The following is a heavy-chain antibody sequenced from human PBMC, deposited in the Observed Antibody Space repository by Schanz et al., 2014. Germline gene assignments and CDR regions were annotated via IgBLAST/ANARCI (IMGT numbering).Heavy chain of an antibody. J-gene: IGHJ4*02. Sequence: EVQLVESGGGLVQPGGSLRLSCVASGFAFSSHDMHWVRQVTGKGLQWVSAIHSTGETYYPDSVQGRFTISRDNAKNSLYLQMNSLRAEDTAVYYCARDKGGYYPFDYWGQGTLVTVSS. CDR3: ARDKGGYYPFDY. CDR2: IHSTGET. D-gene: IGHD3-3*01. CDR1: GFAFSSHD. V-gene: IGHV3-13*01.